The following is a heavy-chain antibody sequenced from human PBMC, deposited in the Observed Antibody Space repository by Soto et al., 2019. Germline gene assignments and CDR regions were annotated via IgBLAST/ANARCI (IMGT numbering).Heavy chain of an antibody. CDR3: ARDYDYIWGSYRYSFDY. Sequence: EVQLVESGGGLVQPGGSLRLSCAASGFTFSSYWMSWVRQAPGKGLEWLANIKQDGSEKYKVNSVKGRLTISGDTAKNSLYLQMNSLRAEDTAVYYCARDYDYIWGSYRYSFDYWGQGTLVTVSS. J-gene: IGHJ4*02. V-gene: IGHV3-7*01. CDR2: IKQDGSEK. CDR1: GFTFSSYW. D-gene: IGHD3-16*02.